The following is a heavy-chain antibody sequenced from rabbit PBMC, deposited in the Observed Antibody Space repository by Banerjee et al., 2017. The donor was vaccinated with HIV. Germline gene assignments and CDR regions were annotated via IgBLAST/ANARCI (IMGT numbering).Heavy chain of an antibody. Sequence: QSLEESGGGLVQPEGSLTLTCTGSGISLSSSYYMCWVRQAPGKGLEWIACIGGGVAGNTYYANWAKGRFTISKTSSTTVTLQMTSLTAADTATYFCAGYGLSDNAFDLWGPGTLVTVS. CDR1: GISLSSSYY. J-gene: IGHJ4*01. V-gene: IGHV1S40*01. D-gene: IGHD6-1*01. CDR2: IGGGVAGNT. CDR3: AGYGLSDNAFDL.